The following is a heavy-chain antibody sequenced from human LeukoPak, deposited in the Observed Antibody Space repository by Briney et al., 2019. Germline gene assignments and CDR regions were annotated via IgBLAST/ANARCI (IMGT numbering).Heavy chain of an antibody. CDR3: ARTVGALLPYFDY. CDR2: IYHSGST. J-gene: IGHJ4*02. Sequence: PSETLSLTCAVSGGSISSGGYSWSWIRQPPGKGLEWIGYIYHSGSTYYNPSLKSRVTISVDRSKNQFSLKLSSVTAADTAVYYCARTVGALLPYFDYWGQGTLVTVSS. CDR1: GGSISSGGYS. D-gene: IGHD1-26*01. V-gene: IGHV4-30-2*01.